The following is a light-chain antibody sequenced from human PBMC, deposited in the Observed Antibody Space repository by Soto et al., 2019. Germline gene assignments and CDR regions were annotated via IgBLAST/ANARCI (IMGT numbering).Light chain of an antibody. CDR3: QQRSTGGVT. J-gene: IGKJ4*01. Sequence: DIVLTQSPATLSLSPGERATLSCRASQSVSSYLAWYQQRPGQAPRLLIYDASNRATGNPARFSGSGSGTDFTLTLSSLEPEDFAGYHCQQRSTGGVTFGGGTRLEIK. CDR1: QSVSSY. V-gene: IGKV3-11*01. CDR2: DAS.